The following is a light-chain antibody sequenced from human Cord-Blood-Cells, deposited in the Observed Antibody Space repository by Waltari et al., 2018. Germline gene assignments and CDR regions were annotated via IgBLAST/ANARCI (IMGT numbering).Light chain of an antibody. Sequence: DIVMTQSPDSLAVSLGEGAIIHCKSIASVLYSFYNKNYLAWYQQKPGQPPKLLIYWASTRESGVPDRFSGSGFGTDFTLTISSLQAEDVAVYYCQQYYSTPWTFGQGTKVEIK. CDR3: QQYYSTPWT. CDR1: ASVLYSFYNKNY. CDR2: WAS. J-gene: IGKJ1*01. V-gene: IGKV4-1*01.